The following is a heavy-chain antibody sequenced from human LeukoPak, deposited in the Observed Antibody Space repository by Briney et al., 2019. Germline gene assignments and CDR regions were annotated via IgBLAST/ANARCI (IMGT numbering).Heavy chain of an antibody. J-gene: IGHJ4*02. CDR3: AKDREGLSSGYDLEYFDY. CDR1: GFTFSSYA. V-gene: IGHV3-23*01. CDR2: ISGGGGTT. Sequence: GSLRLSCAASGFTFSSYAMNWVRQAPGKGLEWVSAISGGGGTTYYADSVKGRITISRDNSKNTLFLQMNSLRAEDTAVYYCAKDREGLSSGYDLEYFDYWGQGTLVTVFS. D-gene: IGHD5-12*01.